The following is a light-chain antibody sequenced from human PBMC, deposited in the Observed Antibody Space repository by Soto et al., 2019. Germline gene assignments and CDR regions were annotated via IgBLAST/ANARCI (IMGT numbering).Light chain of an antibody. CDR3: QQGYSSPYN. CDR1: QTINSY. J-gene: IGKJ2*01. Sequence: DIQMTQSPSSLSASVGDRVTITCRASQTINSYVNWYQQRAGIAPKVLIFAASSLESGVPSRFSGSESGTDFTFTISSLQPEDSATYYCQQGYSSPYNFGQGTKLEIK. V-gene: IGKV1-39*01. CDR2: AAS.